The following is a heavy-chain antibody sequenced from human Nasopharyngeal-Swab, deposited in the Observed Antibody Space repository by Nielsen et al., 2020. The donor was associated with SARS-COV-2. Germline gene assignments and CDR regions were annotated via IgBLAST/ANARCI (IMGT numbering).Heavy chain of an antibody. CDR3: ARVNPISGSYYDAIDI. V-gene: IGHV3-73*01. Sequence: GESLKISCAASGFTFSGSAMHWVRQASGKGLEWVGRIRSKPNNYATAYAASVKGRFTISRDDSKNTAYLQMNSLKTEDTAVYYCARVNPISGSYYDAIDIWGQGTMVTVSS. CDR1: GFTFSGSA. J-gene: IGHJ3*02. D-gene: IGHD1-26*01. CDR2: IRSKPNNYAT.